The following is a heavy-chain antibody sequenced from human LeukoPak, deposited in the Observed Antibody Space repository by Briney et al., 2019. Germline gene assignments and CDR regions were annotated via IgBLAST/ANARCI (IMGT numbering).Heavy chain of an antibody. D-gene: IGHD1-1*01. CDR3: VTQGNWT. J-gene: IGHJ4*02. V-gene: IGHV3-74*01. Sequence: PRGSLRLSCAASGFTFSAYWMHWVRQAPGKGLVWVSRINTDGSSPTYAASVKGRFTISRDNAKNTLYLQMNSLTAEDTAVYYRVTQGNWTWGQGTLVTVSS. CDR2: INTDGSSP. CDR1: GFTFSAYW.